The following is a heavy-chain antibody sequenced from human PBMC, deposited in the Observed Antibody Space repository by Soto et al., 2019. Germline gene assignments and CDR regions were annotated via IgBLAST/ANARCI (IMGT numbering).Heavy chain of an antibody. D-gene: IGHD5-12*01. V-gene: IGHV1-18*01. CDR3: ARVPVATSIGHYFDY. CDR2: ISAYNGNT. J-gene: IGHJ4*02. Sequence: GASVKVSCAASGYTFTSYGISWVRQAPGQGLEWMGWISAYNGNTNYAQKLQGRVTMTTDTSTSTAYMELRSLRSDDTAVYYCARVPVATSIGHYFDYWGQGTLVTVSS. CDR1: GYTFTSYG.